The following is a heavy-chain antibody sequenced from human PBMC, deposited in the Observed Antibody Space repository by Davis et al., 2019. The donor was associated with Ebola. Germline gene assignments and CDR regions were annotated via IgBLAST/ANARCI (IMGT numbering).Heavy chain of an antibody. Sequence: PSETLSLTCTVSGGSISSGGYYWTWIRQPPEKGLEWVGEINRSGSTKYNPSLKSRVTISLDTSKNQFSLKLTSVTAADAAVYYCARHGHDGMGVWGQGTTVAVSS. CDR3: ARHGHDGMGV. CDR1: GGSISSGGYY. CDR2: INRSGST. V-gene: IGHV4-39*01. J-gene: IGHJ6*02.